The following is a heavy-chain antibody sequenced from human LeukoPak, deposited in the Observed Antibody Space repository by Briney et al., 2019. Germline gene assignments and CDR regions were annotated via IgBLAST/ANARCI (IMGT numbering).Heavy chain of an antibody. Sequence: PSETLSLTCTVSGGSISSYYWSWIRQPAGKGLEWIGRIYTSGSTNYNPSLKSRVTMSVDTSKNRFSLKLSSVTAADTAVYYCARDRRWELRDAFDIWGQGTMVTVSS. CDR2: IYTSGST. V-gene: IGHV4-4*07. CDR3: ARDRRWELRDAFDI. J-gene: IGHJ3*02. D-gene: IGHD1-26*01. CDR1: GGSISSYY.